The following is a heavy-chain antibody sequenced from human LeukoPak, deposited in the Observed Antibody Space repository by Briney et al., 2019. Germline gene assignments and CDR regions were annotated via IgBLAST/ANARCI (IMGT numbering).Heavy chain of an antibody. J-gene: IGHJ6*02. D-gene: IGHD3-22*01. CDR1: GFTFSSYG. Sequence: GGSLRLSCAASGFTFSSYGMHWVRQAPGKGLEWVAVIWYDGSNKYYADSVKGRFTISRDNSKNTLYLQMNSLRAEDTAVYYCAGDYYDSSGYYYIRMDVWGQGTTVTVSS. CDR2: IWYDGSNK. V-gene: IGHV3-33*01. CDR3: AGDYYDSSGYYYIRMDV.